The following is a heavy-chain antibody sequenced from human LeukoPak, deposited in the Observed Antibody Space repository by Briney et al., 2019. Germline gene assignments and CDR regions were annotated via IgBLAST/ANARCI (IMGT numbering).Heavy chain of an antibody. CDR3: ARLYYYDSSGPGGGDY. CDR2: IYYSGST. V-gene: IGHV4-31*03. CDR1: GDSISSGGYY. J-gene: IGHJ4*02. Sequence: SETLSLTCTVSGDSISSGGYYWSWIRQHPGKGLEWTGYIYYSGSTYYNPSLKSRLTISVDTSKNQFSLKLSSVTAADTAVYYCARLYYYDSSGPGGGDYWGQGTLVTVSS. D-gene: IGHD3-22*01.